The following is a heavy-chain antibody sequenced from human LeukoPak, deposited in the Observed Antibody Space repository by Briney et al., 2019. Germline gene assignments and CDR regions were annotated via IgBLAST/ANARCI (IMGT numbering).Heavy chain of an antibody. CDR3: ARAYGYCSAGSCYYYGMDV. CDR2: IHPGDSDT. V-gene: IGHV5-51*01. J-gene: IGHJ6*02. Sequence: GESLKISCKGSGSSFTTHWIAWVRQMPGKGLEWMGIIHPGDSDTRYSPSLQGQVTISADKSISTAYLQWSSLKASDTAMYYCARAYGYCSAGSCYYYGMDVWGQGTTVTVSS. CDR1: GSSFTTHW. D-gene: IGHD2-15*01.